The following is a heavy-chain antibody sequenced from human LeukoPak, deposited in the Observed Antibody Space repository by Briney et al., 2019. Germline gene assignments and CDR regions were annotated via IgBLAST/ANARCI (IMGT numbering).Heavy chain of an antibody. D-gene: IGHD6-19*01. CDR2: ISWDGGST. J-gene: IGHJ4*02. CDR3: ARFSGWSNYFDY. CDR1: GFTFDDYA. V-gene: IGHV3-43D*04. Sequence: GGSLRLSCAATGFTFDDYAMHWVRQAPGKGLERVSLISWDGGSTYYADSVKGRFTISRDNSKNSLYLQMNSLRAEDTALYYCARFSGWSNYFDYWGQGTLVTVSS.